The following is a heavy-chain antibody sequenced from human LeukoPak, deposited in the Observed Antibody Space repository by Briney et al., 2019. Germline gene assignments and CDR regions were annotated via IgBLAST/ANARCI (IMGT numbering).Heavy chain of an antibody. CDR1: GYTFTVYY. CDR2: INPSGGST. V-gene: IGHV1-46*01. D-gene: IGHD6-13*01. J-gene: IGHJ4*02. CDR3: ARVATQADFDY. Sequence: ASVTVSFKASGYTFTVYYIHWLRQAPGQGLEWMGIINPSGGSTSYAQKFQGRVTMTRDTSTSTVYMELSSLRSEDTAVYYCARVATQADFDYWGQGTLVTVSS.